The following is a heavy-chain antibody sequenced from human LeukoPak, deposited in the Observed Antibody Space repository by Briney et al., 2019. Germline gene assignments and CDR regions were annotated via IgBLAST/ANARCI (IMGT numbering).Heavy chain of an antibody. CDR3: ARDGYYYDSSGYYRPYYYFDY. J-gene: IGHJ4*02. D-gene: IGHD3-22*01. Sequence: ASVKVSCKASGYTFTSYYMHWVRQAPGQGLEWMEIINPSGGSTSYAQKFQGRVTMTRDTSTSTVYMELSSLRSEDTAVYYCARDGYYYDSSGYYRPYYYFDYWGQGTLVTVSS. CDR1: GYTFTSYY. CDR2: INPSGGST. V-gene: IGHV1-46*01.